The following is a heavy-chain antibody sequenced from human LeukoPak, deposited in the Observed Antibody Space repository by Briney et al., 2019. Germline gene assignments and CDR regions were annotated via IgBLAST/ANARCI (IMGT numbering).Heavy chain of an antibody. CDR3: ARRPMYYDRSGYYYDY. V-gene: IGHV5-51*01. D-gene: IGHD3-22*01. CDR2: IYPGDSDT. J-gene: IGHJ4*02. Sequence: GESLKISCKSSGYIFTSYWIGWVRQTPGKGLEWMGIIYPGDSDTRYSPSFQGQVTISADKSISTAYLQWSSLKASDTAMYYCARRPMYYDRSGYYYDYWGQGTLVTVSS. CDR1: GYIFTSYW.